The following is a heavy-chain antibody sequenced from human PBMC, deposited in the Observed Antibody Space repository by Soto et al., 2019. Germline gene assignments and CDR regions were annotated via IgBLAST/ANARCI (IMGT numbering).Heavy chain of an antibody. CDR3: ARVLMVYARGYPFDY. V-gene: IGHV4-30-4*01. CDR1: GGSISSGDYY. Sequence: QVQLQESGPGLVKPSQTLSLTCTVSGGSISSGDYYWSWIRQPPGKGLEWIGYIYYSGNTYYNPPLKSRVTISVDTSKNQFSLKLSSVTAADTAVYYCARVLMVYARGYPFDYWGQGTVVTVSS. CDR2: IYYSGNT. D-gene: IGHD2-8*01. J-gene: IGHJ4*02.